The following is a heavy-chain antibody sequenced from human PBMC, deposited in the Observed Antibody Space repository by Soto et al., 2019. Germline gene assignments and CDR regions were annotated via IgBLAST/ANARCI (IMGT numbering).Heavy chain of an antibody. CDR2: ISGSGGST. CDR1: GFTFSSYA. Sequence: EVQLLESGGGLVHPGGSLRLSCAASGFTFSSYAMSWVRQAPGKGLEWVSAISGSGGSTYYADSVKGRFTISRDNSKNTLYLQMNSLRAEDTAVYYCAKGDITMIVVVIESLDYWGQGTLVTVSS. CDR3: AKGDITMIVVVIESLDY. V-gene: IGHV3-23*01. D-gene: IGHD3-22*01. J-gene: IGHJ4*02.